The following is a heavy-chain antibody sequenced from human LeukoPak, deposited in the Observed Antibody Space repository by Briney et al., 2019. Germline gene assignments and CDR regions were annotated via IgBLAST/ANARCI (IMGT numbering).Heavy chain of an antibody. CDR1: GFTFSTYA. CDR2: ISGSGGST. CDR3: AKGHADEKYSGSYGLDY. D-gene: IGHD1-26*01. Sequence: GGSLRLSCAASGFTFSTYAMSWVRQTPGKGLEWVSAISGSGGSTYYADSVKGRFTISRDNSKNTLYLQMNSLRAEDTAVYYCAKGHADEKYSGSYGLDYWGQGTLVTVSS. J-gene: IGHJ4*02. V-gene: IGHV3-23*01.